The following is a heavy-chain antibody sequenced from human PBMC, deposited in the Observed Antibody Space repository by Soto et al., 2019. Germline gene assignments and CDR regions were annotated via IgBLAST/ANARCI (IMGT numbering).Heavy chain of an antibody. Sequence: SETLSLTCTVSGGSMSDYSWTWIRLPAGKRLEWIGRKSISGSTDYNPSLKGRASMSVDTSKNQFSLRLISVTAADTALYYCARSLGSAAGWSFDVWGQGILVTVSS. D-gene: IGHD3-16*01. J-gene: IGHJ4*02. CDR3: ARSLGSAAGWSFDV. CDR2: KSISGST. CDR1: GGSMSDYS. V-gene: IGHV4-4*07.